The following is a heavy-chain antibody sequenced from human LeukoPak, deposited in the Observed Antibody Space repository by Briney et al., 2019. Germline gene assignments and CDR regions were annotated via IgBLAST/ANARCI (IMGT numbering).Heavy chain of an antibody. J-gene: IGHJ2*01. CDR3: ARVVVLPGAAPRGRYFDL. V-gene: IGHV6-1*01. CDR1: GDSVSSNSAA. D-gene: IGHD2-21*01. Sequence: SQTLSLTCAISGDSVSSNSAAWNWIRHSPSRGLEWLGRTYYRSKWYNDYAVSVKSRITINPDTSKNQFSLQLNSVTPEDTAVYYCARVVVLPGAAPRGRYFDLWGRGTLVTVSS. CDR2: TYYRSKWYN.